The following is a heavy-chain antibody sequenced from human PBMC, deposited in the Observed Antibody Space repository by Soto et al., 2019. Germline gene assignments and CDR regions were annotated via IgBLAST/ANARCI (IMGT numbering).Heavy chain of an antibody. V-gene: IGHV4-59*01. D-gene: IGHD3-9*01. CDR3: ARYVNPYDTAVWFDP. CDR1: GGSTRNYF. Sequence: QVQLQESGPGLVKPSETLSLTCTVSGGSTRNYFWSWIRQPPGKVLEWIWCIYYSGTTNYNSSLKSRVTISLDTSKNQFSLRLRSVTAADTAVYYCARYVNPYDTAVWFDPWGQGTLVTVSS. CDR2: IYYSGTT. J-gene: IGHJ5*02.